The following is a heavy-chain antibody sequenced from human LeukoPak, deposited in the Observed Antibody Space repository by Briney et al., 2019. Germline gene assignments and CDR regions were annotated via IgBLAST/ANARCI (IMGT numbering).Heavy chain of an antibody. D-gene: IGHD4-17*01. Sequence: SETLSLTCTVSGGSISGGGYYWSWIRQPPGKGLEWIGYIYYSGSTNYNPSLKSRVTISVDTSKNQFSLKLSSVTAADTAVYYCARSDYGDYVAYYYGMDVWGQGTTVTVSS. CDR1: GGSISGGGYY. V-gene: IGHV4-61*08. CDR2: IYYSGST. J-gene: IGHJ6*02. CDR3: ARSDYGDYVAYYYGMDV.